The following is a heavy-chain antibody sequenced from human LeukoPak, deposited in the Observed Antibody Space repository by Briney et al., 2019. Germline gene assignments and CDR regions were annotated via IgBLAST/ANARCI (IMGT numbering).Heavy chain of an antibody. J-gene: IGHJ5*02. CDR2: IYYSGST. D-gene: IGHD4-17*01. V-gene: IGHV4-59*01. CDR1: GGSISSYY. Sequence: SETLSLTCTVSGGSISSYYWSWIRQPPGKGLEWIGYIYYSGSTNYNPSLKSRVTISVDTSKNQFSLKLSSVTAADTAVYYCAKDYGDNWFGPWGQGTLVTVSS. CDR3: AKDYGDNWFGP.